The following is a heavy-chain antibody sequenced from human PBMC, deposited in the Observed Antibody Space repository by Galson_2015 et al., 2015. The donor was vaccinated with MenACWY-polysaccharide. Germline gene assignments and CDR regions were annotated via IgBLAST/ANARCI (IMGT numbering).Heavy chain of an antibody. CDR1: GFTFSSSV. CDR2: IVGSGANT. Sequence: SLRLSCAASGFTFSSSVMGWVRQAPGKGLEWVAVIVGSGANTYYTDSVKGRFIISRDNSKNTVYLQMNSLRAEDTALYYCAKDTLHAAGTANDWGQGTLVTVSS. CDR3: AKDTLHAAGTAND. J-gene: IGHJ4*02. D-gene: IGHD6-13*01. V-gene: IGHV3-23*01.